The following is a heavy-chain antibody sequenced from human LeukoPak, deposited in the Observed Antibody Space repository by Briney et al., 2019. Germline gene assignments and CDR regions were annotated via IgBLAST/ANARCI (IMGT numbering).Heavy chain of an antibody. CDR3: ARDFDC. CDR2: IKVDGSEE. Sequence: TGGSLRLSCAASGFTFSPYWMSWVRQAPGKGLEWVANIKVDGSEEYYVDSVKGRLTLSRDNAKSSLFLQMNSLRAEDTDVYYCARDFDCWGQGTLVSVSS. J-gene: IGHJ4*02. V-gene: IGHV3-7*01. CDR1: GFTFSPYW.